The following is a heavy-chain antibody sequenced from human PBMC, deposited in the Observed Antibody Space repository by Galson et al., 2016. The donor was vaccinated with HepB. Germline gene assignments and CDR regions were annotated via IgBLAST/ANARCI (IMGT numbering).Heavy chain of an antibody. J-gene: IGHJ3*02. CDR2: IKEDGSEK. CDR3: ARDSGYCNNFDCKGDAFDM. CDR1: GFIFRGYG. V-gene: IGHV3-7*04. D-gene: IGHD2-8*01. Sequence: SLRLSCAGSGFIFRGYGMHWVRQAPGKGLEWVANIKEDGSEKYYVDSVKGRFTISRDNAKNSLFLQMNSLRAEDTAVYYCARDSGYCNNFDCKGDAFDMWGQGTMVTVSS.